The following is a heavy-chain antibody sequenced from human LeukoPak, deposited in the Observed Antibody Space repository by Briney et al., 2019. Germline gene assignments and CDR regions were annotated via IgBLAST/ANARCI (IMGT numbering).Heavy chain of an antibody. CDR3: ARDCSGGSCYGAFDI. CDR1: GASIRSGDYY. J-gene: IGHJ3*02. CDR2: IYDSGST. D-gene: IGHD2-15*01. Sequence: SETLSLTCTVSGASIRSGDYYWSWIRQPPGKGLEWIGYIYDSGSTYYNPSLKSRVTISVDTSENRFSLKLSSVTATDTAVYYCARDCSGGSCYGAFDIWGQGTMVTVSS. V-gene: IGHV4-30-4*01.